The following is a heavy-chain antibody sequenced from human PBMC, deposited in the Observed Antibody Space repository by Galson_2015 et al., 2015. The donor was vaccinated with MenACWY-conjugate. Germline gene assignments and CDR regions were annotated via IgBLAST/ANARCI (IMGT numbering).Heavy chain of an antibody. Sequence: SVKVSCKASGYSFTSYYIHWVRQAPGQGLEWVGVIDPVRDTTKYAQNFQGRVSMTRDTSTTTVFMELSSLRSEDTAVHYCARSPLRWNDPGPFDYWGQRTLVTVSS. CDR2: IDPVRDTT. D-gene: IGHD1-1*01. V-gene: IGHV1-46*01. CDR1: GYSFTSYY. J-gene: IGHJ4*02. CDR3: ARSPLRWNDPGPFDY.